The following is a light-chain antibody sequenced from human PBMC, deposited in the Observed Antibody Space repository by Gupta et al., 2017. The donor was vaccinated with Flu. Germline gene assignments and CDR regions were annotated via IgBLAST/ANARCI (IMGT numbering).Light chain of an antibody. CDR3: QQNESLPLFT. CDR1: HDIKNF. J-gene: IGKJ4*01. Sequence: DIQMTQSPSSLSASIGDRGTITCRASHDIKNFLNWYQQKPGTAPNLLIYDASNWETGVPSRCSGGGCGKKLSFTTNSRQQEDIAAYYSQQNESLPLFTFGRGTKVEIK. CDR2: DAS. V-gene: IGKV1-33*01.